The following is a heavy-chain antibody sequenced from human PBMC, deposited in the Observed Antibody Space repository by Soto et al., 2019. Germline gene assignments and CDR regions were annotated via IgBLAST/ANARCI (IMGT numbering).Heavy chain of an antibody. CDR2: IQQDGSQK. CDR3: AAGDCLESDGPSADCFDI. CDR1: GFTFSSYW. V-gene: IGHV3-7*02. J-gene: IGHJ3*02. D-gene: IGHD2-21*01. Sequence: EVQLVESGGGVVQPGGSLRLSCAASGFTFSSYWMSWVRQAPGKGLEWVANIQQDGSQKWYVDSVKGRFTISRDNDNNWLSRETDSLRGEESGVYYCAAGDCLESDGPSADCFDIWGHGPMYAVCS.